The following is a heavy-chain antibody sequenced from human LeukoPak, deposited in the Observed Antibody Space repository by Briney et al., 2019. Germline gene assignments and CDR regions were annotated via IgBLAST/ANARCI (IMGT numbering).Heavy chain of an antibody. CDR3: ARGSYDILTGYYPPDY. D-gene: IGHD3-9*01. V-gene: IGHV1-8*01. J-gene: IGHJ4*02. CDR1: RYTFTSYD. CDR2: MNPNSGNA. Sequence: ASVKVSCKASRYTFTSYDINWVRQATGQGLEWMGWMNPNSGNAGYAQKFQGRVTMTRNTSISTAYMELSSLRSEDTAVYYCARGSYDILTGYYPPDYWGQGTLVTVSS.